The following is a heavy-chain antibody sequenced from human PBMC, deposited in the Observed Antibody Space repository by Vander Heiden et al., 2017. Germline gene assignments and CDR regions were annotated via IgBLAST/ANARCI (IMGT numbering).Heavy chain of an antibody. CDR2: IYSSGST. J-gene: IGHJ4*02. CDR1: GGSISNYY. Sequence: QVQLQESGPGLVKPSETLSLTCTVSGGSISNYYWSWIRQPPGKGLEWIGYIYSSGSTNYNPSRKSRVTISVDTSKNQFSLKLSSVTAADTAVYYCARQRGGSLYPLFDYWGQGTLVTVSS. CDR3: ARQRGGSLYPLFDY. V-gene: IGHV4-59*08. D-gene: IGHD2-15*01.